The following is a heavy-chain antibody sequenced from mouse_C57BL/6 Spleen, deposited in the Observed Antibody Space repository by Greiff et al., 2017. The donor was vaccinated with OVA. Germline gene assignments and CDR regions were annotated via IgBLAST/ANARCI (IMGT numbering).Heavy chain of an antibody. CDR1: GYAFSSSW. CDR3: ARGDYGYEAWFAY. J-gene: IGHJ3*01. CDR2: IYPGDGDT. D-gene: IGHD2-2*01. Sequence: VQLQQSGPELVKPGASVKISCKASGYAFSSSWMNWVKQRPGKGLEWIGRIYPGDGDTNYNGKFKGKATLTADKSSSTAYMQLSSLTSEDSAVYFCARGDYGYEAWFAYWGQGTLVTVSA. V-gene: IGHV1-82*01.